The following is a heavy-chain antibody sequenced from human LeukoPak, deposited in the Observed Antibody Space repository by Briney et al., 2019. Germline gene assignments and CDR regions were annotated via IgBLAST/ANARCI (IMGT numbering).Heavy chain of an antibody. CDR2: ISTDSLTI. V-gene: IGHV3-48*04. CDR3: ARKAQTGSHSGPFDI. J-gene: IGHJ3*02. CDR1: GFSFSNYW. D-gene: IGHD1-26*01. Sequence: GGSLRLSCAASGFSFSNYWMSWARQAPGKGLEWISSISTDSLTIKYADFVSGQFTISRDNAEHLLFLQMNSLRAEDTAVYYCARKAQTGSHSGPFDIWGQGTLVTVSS.